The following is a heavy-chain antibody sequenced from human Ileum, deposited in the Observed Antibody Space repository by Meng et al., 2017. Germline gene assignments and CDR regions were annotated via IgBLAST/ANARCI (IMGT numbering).Heavy chain of an antibody. J-gene: IGHJ4*02. V-gene: IGHV4-61*01. D-gene: IGHD4/OR15-4a*01. Sequence: QVQLQESGPGLVRLSETLSLTCIVSGGSVSSGPYYWTWIRQPPGKGLEWVGYIYDSGSTNYSPSLKSRVTISVDTSKNQFSLKLNSVTAADTAVYYCSRGVMTIADDWGQGTLVTVSS. CDR3: SRGVMTIADD. CDR1: GGSVSSGPYY. CDR2: IYDSGST.